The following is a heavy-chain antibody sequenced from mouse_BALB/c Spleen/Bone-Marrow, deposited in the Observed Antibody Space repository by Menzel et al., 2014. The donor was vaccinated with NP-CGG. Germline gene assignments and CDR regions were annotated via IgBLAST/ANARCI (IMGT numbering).Heavy chain of an antibody. Sequence: VQLQQSGAELVRPGTSVKVSCKASGYTFTNYLIEWVKRRPGQSLEWIGVINPRSDGTYYNENFKGKATVTADKSSSTAYMQLSRLITEESAVDFGVNYFGPAYAMDNWGQGTSVTVSS. CDR2: INPRSDGT. V-gene: IGHV1-54*01. CDR3: VNYFGPAYAMDN. CDR1: GYTFTNYL. J-gene: IGHJ4*01. D-gene: IGHD1-1*01.